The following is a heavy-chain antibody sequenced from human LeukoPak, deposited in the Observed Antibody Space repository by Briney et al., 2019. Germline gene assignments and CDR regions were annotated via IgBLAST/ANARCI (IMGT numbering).Heavy chain of an antibody. D-gene: IGHD3-3*01. J-gene: IGHJ4*02. CDR2: ISGSGGST. Sequence: GGSLRLSCAASGFTFSSYAMSWVRQAPGKGLEWVSAISGSGGSTYYADSVKGRFTISRGNSKNTLYLQMNSLRAEDTAVYYCAKRSVEWLLYFDYWGQGTLVTVSS. CDR1: GFTFSSYA. V-gene: IGHV3-23*01. CDR3: AKRSVEWLLYFDY.